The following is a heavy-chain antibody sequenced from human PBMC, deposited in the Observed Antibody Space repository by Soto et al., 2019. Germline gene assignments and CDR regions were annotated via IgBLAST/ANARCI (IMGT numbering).Heavy chain of an antibody. D-gene: IGHD2-21*02. J-gene: IGHJ2*01. CDR1: GGTFSSYA. Sequence: QVQLVQSGAEVKKPGSSVKVSCKASGGTFSSYAISWVRQAPGQGLEWMGGIIPIFGTANYAQKFQGRVTNTADESTSTAYMELSSLRSEDTAVYYCAREPMTYCGGDCYAYWYFDLWGRGTLVIVSS. CDR3: AREPMTYCGGDCYAYWYFDL. V-gene: IGHV1-69*01. CDR2: IIPIFGTA.